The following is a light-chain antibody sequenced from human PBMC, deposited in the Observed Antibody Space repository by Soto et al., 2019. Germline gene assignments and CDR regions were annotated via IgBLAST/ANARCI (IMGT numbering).Light chain of an antibody. J-gene: IGKJ4*01. Sequence: EIVMTQSPATRSVSPGETATLSSRVSQSVTYNLAWYQQKPGQGPRLLIYGAFTRATGIPARFSGSGSGTEFTLTISSLQSEDFAVYYCQQYKNWPPLTFGGGTKVEIK. CDR3: QQYKNWPPLT. CDR2: GAF. CDR1: QSVTYN. V-gene: IGKV3-15*01.